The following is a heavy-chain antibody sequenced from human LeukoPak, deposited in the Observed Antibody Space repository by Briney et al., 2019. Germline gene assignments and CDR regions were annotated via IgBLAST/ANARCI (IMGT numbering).Heavy chain of an antibody. J-gene: IGHJ4*02. CDR2: TYYSRNT. CDR3: ARHEEEDGYNAKTFDY. D-gene: IGHD5-24*01. CDR1: GGSRSSSGNF. V-gene: IGHV4-39*01. Sequence: SETLSLTCTVSGGSRSSSGNFWGWVRQPPGRGLEWIASTYYSRNTYYNPSLKSRVTISVDTSKNQFSLKLSSVTAADTAVYYCARHEEEDGYNAKTFDYWGQGTLVTVSS.